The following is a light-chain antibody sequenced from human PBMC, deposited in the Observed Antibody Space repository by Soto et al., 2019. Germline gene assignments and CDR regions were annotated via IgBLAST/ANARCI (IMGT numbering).Light chain of an antibody. CDR2: LGS. CDR1: QSLLHSNGYNY. J-gene: IGKJ3*01. V-gene: IGKV2-28*01. Sequence: DIVMTQSPLSLPVTPGEPASISCRSSQSLLHSNGYNYLDWYLQKPGQSPQLLIYLGSNRASGVPDRFSGSGSGTVFTLKISRGEAEDVGFFYCMQPLKTPIFTFGPGTKVDIK. CDR3: MQPLKTPIFT.